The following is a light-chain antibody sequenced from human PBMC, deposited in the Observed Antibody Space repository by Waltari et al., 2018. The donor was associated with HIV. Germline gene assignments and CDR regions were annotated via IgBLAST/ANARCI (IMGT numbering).Light chain of an antibody. CDR1: SSNTGSYY. CDR2: RNN. Sequence: QSVLTQPPSSSGTPGQRVTISCSGSSSNTGSYYVYLYQQLPGTAPKLLIYRNNQRPSGVPDRFSGSKSGTSASLAINGLRSEDEADYYCAAWTDSLTAVVFGGGTKLSVL. CDR3: AAWTDSLTAVV. V-gene: IGLV1-47*01. J-gene: IGLJ2*01.